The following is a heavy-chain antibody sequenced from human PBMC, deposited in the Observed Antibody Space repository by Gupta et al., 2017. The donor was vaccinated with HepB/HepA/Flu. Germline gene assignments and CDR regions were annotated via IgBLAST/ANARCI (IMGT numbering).Heavy chain of an antibody. Sequence: QVQLVQSGAEVKKPGASVKVSCKASGYTFTSYSMHWVRQAPGQRLEWMGWINAGNGNTKDSQKFQGRVTITRDTSASTAYMELSSLRSEDTAVYDCARELWDAFDIWGQGTMVTVSS. D-gene: IGHD5-18*01. CDR2: INAGNGNT. CDR3: ARELWDAFDI. CDR1: GYTFTSYS. V-gene: IGHV1-3*01. J-gene: IGHJ3*02.